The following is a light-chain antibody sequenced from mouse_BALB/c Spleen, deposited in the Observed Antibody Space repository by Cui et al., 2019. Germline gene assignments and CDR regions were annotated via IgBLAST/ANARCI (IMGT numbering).Light chain of an antibody. CDR3: QQWSSNPPT. V-gene: IGKV4-68*01. J-gene: IGKJ2*01. CDR1: SSVSY. CDR2: LTS. Sequence: QIVLTQSPALMSASPGEKVTMTCSARSSVSYMYWYQQKPRSSPKPWIYLTSNLASGVPARFSGSGAGTSYSLTISSMEAEEAATYYCQQWSSNPPTFGGGTKLEIK.